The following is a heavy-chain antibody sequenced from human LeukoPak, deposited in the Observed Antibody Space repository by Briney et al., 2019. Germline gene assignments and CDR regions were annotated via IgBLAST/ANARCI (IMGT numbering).Heavy chain of an antibody. CDR1: GGTFSSYA. CDR3: ARRPNYSSSPLAFDI. J-gene: IGHJ3*02. Sequence: SVKVSCKASGGTFSSYAISWVRQAPGQGLEWMGRIIPILGIANYAQKFQGRVTITADKSTSTAYMELSSLRSEDTAVYYCARRPNYSSSPLAFDIWGQGTMVTVSS. D-gene: IGHD6-6*01. V-gene: IGHV1-69*04. CDR2: IIPILGIA.